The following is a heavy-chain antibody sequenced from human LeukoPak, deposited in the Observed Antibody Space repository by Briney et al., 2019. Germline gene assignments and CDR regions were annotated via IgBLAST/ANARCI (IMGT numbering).Heavy chain of an antibody. V-gene: IGHV4-34*01. D-gene: IGHD3-3*01. J-gene: IGHJ5*02. Sequence: SETLSFTCAVSGGSLGDYYWSWVRQAPGEGLEWIGEINQSGSINYSPSLKSRLTLSIDPSKNQFSLNLTSVTAADTAVYYCARGGRAISRAWGQGILVTVSS. CDR1: GGSLGDYY. CDR2: INQSGSI. CDR3: ARGGRAISRA.